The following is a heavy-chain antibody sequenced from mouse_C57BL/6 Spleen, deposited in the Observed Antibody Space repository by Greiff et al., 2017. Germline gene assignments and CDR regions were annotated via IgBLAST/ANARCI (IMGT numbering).Heavy chain of an antibody. CDR1: GYTFTSYW. Sequence: QVQLKQPGAELVRPGSSVKLSCKASGYTFTSYWMDWVKQRPGQGLEWIGNIYPSDSETHYNQKFKDKATLTVDKSSSTAYMQLSSLTSEDSAVYYCAREIITTVVAPRYFDVWGTGTTVTVSS. CDR3: AREIITTVVAPRYFDV. J-gene: IGHJ1*03. V-gene: IGHV1-61*01. CDR2: IYPSDSET. D-gene: IGHD1-1*01.